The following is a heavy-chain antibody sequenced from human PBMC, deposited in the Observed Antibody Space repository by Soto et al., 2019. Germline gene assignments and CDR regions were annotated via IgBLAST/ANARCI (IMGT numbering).Heavy chain of an antibody. CDR2: ISFSGSTI. CDR3: AGGDSGSFDS. CDR1: GFTFRDYY. V-gene: IGHV3-11*01. D-gene: IGHD3-16*01. Sequence: GGSLRLPCAASGFTFRDYYFTWIRQAPGKGLEWVSYISFSGSTIYYADSVKGRFTISRDNAKNSLYLQMNNLGPEDTAVYYCAGGDSGSFDSWGQGTLVTVSS. J-gene: IGHJ4*02.